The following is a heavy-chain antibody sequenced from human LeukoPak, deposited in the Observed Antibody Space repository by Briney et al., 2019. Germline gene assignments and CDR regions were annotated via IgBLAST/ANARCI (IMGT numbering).Heavy chain of an antibody. D-gene: IGHD2-15*01. Sequence: PSETLSLTCAVYCGSFRGYYRSWIRQPPGKGLEWIGEINHSGSTNYNPSLKSRVTISVDTSKNQFSLKLSSVTAADTAVYYCARVDCSGGSCYAFDIWGQGTMVTVSS. J-gene: IGHJ3*02. CDR3: ARVDCSGGSCYAFDI. CDR1: CGSFRGYY. V-gene: IGHV4-34*01. CDR2: INHSGST.